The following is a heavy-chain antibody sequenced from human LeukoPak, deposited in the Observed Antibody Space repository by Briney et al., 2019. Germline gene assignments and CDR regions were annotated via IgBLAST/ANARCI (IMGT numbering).Heavy chain of an antibody. J-gene: IGHJ3*01. D-gene: IGHD5-24*01. V-gene: IGHV3-33*01. CDR1: GFTFSNYG. Sequence: PGGSLRLSCAASGFTFSNYGMHWVRQAPGKGLEWVAVIWYDGSNKYYADSVKGRLTISRDNSTNTLYLQMNSLRAEDTAVYYCARDRREMATITYGAFDVWGQGTMVTVSS. CDR3: ARDRREMATITYGAFDV. CDR2: IWYDGSNK.